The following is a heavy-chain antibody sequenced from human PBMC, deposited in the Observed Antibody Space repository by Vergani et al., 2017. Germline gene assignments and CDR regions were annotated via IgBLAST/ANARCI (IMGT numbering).Heavy chain of an antibody. D-gene: IGHD5-18*01. CDR3: ARGGYSYGYSPGYYFDY. CDR2: IYYSGST. J-gene: IGHJ4*02. CDR1: GGSISSYY. V-gene: IGHV4-59*12. Sequence: QVQLQESGPGLVKPSETLSLTCTVSGGSISSYYWSWIRQPPGKGLEWIGYIYYSGSTNYNPSLKSRVTISVDTSKNQFSLKLRSVTAADTAVYYCARGGYSYGYSPGYYFDYWGQGTLVTVSS.